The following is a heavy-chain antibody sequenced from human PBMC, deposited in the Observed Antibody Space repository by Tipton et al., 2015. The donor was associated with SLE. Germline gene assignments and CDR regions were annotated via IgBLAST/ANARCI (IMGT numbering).Heavy chain of an antibody. CDR2: IYSGGST. Sequence: SLRLSCAASGFTVTDNYMNWVRQAPGKGLEWVSVIYSGGSTYYADSVEGRFTISRDNSKNTLYLQMNSLRAEDTAVYYCANGYSSSWYYFDYWGQGTLVTVSS. CDR1: GFTVTDNY. J-gene: IGHJ4*02. V-gene: IGHV3-53*05. CDR3: ANGYSSSWYYFDY. D-gene: IGHD6-13*01.